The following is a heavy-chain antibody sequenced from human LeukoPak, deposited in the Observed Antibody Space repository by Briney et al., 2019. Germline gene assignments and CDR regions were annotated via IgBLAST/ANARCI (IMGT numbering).Heavy chain of an antibody. V-gene: IGHV4-34*01. CDR3: ARLGAYAGTTVRRFRWFDP. Sequence: GSLRLSCAASGFTFSSYWMSWVRQPPGKGLEWIGEINHSGSTNYNPSLKSRVTISVDTSKNQFSLKLSSVTAADTAVYYCARLGAYAGTTVRRFRWFDPWGQGTLVTVSS. CDR1: GFTFSSYW. D-gene: IGHD4-17*01. CDR2: INHSGST. J-gene: IGHJ5*02.